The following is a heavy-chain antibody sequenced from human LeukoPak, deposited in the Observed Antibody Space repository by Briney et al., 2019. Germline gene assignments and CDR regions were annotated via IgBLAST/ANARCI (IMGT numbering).Heavy chain of an antibody. CDR3: ARAVYYYDSSGYYYDY. CDR1: GYTFTSYY. V-gene: IGHV1-69*13. J-gene: IGHJ4*02. Sequence: SVKVSCKASGYTFTSYYMHWVRQAPGQGLEWMGGINPIFGTANYAQKFQGRVTITADESTSTAYMELSSLRSEDTAVYYCARAVYYYDSSGYYYDYWGQGTLVTVSS. D-gene: IGHD3-22*01. CDR2: INPIFGTA.